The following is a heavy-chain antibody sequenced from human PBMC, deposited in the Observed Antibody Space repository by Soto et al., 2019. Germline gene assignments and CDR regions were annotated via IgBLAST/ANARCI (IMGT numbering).Heavy chain of an antibody. D-gene: IGHD2-2*01. CDR2: IIPIFGTA. CDR3: ARAPHSTQLPHYPLGY. V-gene: IGHV1-69*13. Sequence: SVKVSCKASGGTFSSYAISWVRQAPGQGLEWMGGIIPIFGTANYAQKFQGRVTITADESTSTAYMELSSLRSEDTAVYYCARAPHSTQLPHYPLGYWGREPWSPSPQ. CDR1: GGTFSSYA. J-gene: IGHJ4*02.